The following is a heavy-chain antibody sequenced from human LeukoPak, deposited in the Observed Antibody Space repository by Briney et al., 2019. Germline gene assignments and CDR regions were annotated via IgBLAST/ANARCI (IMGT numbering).Heavy chain of an antibody. Sequence: GGSLRLSCAASGFTFSSYAMSWVRQAPGKGLEWVSAISGSGGSTYYADSVKGRFTISRDNSKNTLYLQMNSLRAEDTAVYYCAKDSRRYYDFWSGLLGAFDIWGQGTMVTVSS. CDR2: ISGSGGST. D-gene: IGHD3-3*01. CDR1: GFTFSSYA. J-gene: IGHJ3*02. CDR3: AKDSRRYYDFWSGLLGAFDI. V-gene: IGHV3-23*01.